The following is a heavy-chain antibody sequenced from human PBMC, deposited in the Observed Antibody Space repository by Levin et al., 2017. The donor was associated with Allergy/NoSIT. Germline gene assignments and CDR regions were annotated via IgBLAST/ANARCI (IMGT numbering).Heavy chain of an antibody. CDR2: ITNTGSRS. Sequence: LSLTCAASGFTFSSYAMSWVRQAPGKGLEWVSAITNTGSRSHSADSVRGRFTISRDNYMNTLYLQMNSLRAEDTAIYYCARERSASPAFDIWGQGTLVTVS. V-gene: IGHV3-23*01. J-gene: IGHJ3*02. CDR3: ARERSASPAFDI. D-gene: IGHD1-26*01. CDR1: GFTFSSYA.